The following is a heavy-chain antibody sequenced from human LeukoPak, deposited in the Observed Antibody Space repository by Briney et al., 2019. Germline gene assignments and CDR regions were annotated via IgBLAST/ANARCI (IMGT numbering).Heavy chain of an antibody. J-gene: IGHJ4*02. V-gene: IGHV3-21*05. CDR1: GFTFSSYA. CDR3: ARRPLKSGSYPDY. Sequence: GRSLRLSCAASGFTFSSYAMHWVRQAPGKGLEWVSYISSSSSYIYYADSVKGRFTISRDNAKNSLYLQMNSLRAEDTAVYYCARRPLKSGSYPDYWGQGTLVTVSS. CDR2: ISSSSSYI. D-gene: IGHD1-26*01.